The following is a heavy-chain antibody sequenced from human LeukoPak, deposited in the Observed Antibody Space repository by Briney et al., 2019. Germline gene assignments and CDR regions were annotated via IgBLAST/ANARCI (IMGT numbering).Heavy chain of an antibody. CDR2: IYSGGST. Sequence: GGSLRLSCAASGFTFSSYSMNWVRQAPGKGLEWVSVIYSGGSTYYADSVKGRFTISRDNSKNTLYLQMNSLRAEDTAVYYCARDGLHYYGSGSYYSPHWGQGTLVTVSS. V-gene: IGHV3-66*01. CDR3: ARDGLHYYGSGSYYSPH. CDR1: GFTFSSYS. J-gene: IGHJ4*02. D-gene: IGHD3-10*01.